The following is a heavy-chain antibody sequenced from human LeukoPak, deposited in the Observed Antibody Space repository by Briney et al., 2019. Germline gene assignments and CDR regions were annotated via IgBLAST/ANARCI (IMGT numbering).Heavy chain of an antibody. CDR2: ISSSTSYI. CDR1: GLTFISYN. Sequence: PGGSLRLSCAASGLTFISYNMNWVRQAPGKGLEWVSSISSSTSYIYYADSVKGRFTISRDNAKNSLYPQMNSLRAEDTAVYYCTKVRGAAEIDYWGQGTLVTVSS. J-gene: IGHJ4*02. D-gene: IGHD6-25*01. CDR3: TKVRGAAEIDY. V-gene: IGHV3-21*01.